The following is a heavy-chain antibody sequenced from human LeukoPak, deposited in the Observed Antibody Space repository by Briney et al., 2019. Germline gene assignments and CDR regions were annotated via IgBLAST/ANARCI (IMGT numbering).Heavy chain of an antibody. CDR3: AKAAYCTSTSCHFSGYAQRPLES. CDR1: GFTFNTYG. D-gene: IGHD2-2*01. J-gene: IGHJ4*02. V-gene: IGHV3-30*18. Sequence: GRSLRLSCVASGFTFNTYGMLWVRQAPGKGLEWEAGISNDGSSKDYADSVKDRFTISRDNSKKTMYLQMNSLRAEDTAVYYCAKAAYCTSTSCHFSGYAQRPLESWGQGTLLTVSS. CDR2: ISNDGSSK.